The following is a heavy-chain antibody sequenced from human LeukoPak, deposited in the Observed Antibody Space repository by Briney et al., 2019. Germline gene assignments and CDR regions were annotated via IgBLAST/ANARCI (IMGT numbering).Heavy chain of an antibody. CDR3: AKRIAAAGTQYYFDY. D-gene: IGHD6-13*01. CDR1: GFIFSSYA. CDR2: ISGSGGST. V-gene: IGHV3-23*01. J-gene: IGHJ4*02. Sequence: GGSLSLSCAASGFIFSSYAMSWVHQAPGKGLEWVSSISGSGGSTYYADSVKGRFTISRDNSKNTLNLQMNSLRAEDTAVYYCAKRIAAAGTQYYFDYWGQGTLVTVSS.